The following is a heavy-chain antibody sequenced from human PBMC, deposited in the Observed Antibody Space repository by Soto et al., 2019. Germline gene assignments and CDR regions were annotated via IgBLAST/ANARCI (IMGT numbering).Heavy chain of an antibody. V-gene: IGHV5-51*01. Sequence: EVQLVQSGAEVKKPGESLKISCKGSGYSFITYWIGWVRQMPGKGLEWMGIIYPGDSDTRYSPSFQGQVTISADKSISTAYLQWSSLKASDTGMHYCVRQTGIALTGTSLDYWGQGTLVTVSS. CDR3: VRQTGIALTGTSLDY. CDR1: GYSFITYW. D-gene: IGHD6-19*01. J-gene: IGHJ4*02. CDR2: IYPGDSDT.